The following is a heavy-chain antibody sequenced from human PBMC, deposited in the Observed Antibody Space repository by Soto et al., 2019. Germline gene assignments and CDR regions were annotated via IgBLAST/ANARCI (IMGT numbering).Heavy chain of an antibody. CDR2: IGGSGGLT. CDR3: TKDSSDYVRGSHRDSDS. CDR1: GFIFSNYA. Sequence: EVQLLESGGGLVQPGGSLRLSCAASGFIFSNYAMTWVRQAPGKGLEWVSGIGGSGGLTYYAASVKGRFTISRDNSKNTLYLHMSILRAEDTAVYYCTKDSSDYVRGSHRDSDSWGQGTLVTVSS. J-gene: IGHJ4*02. V-gene: IGHV3-23*01. D-gene: IGHD3-16*01.